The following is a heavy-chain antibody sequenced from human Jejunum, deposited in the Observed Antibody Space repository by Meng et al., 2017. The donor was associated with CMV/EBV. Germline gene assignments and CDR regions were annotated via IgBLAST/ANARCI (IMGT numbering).Heavy chain of an antibody. D-gene: IGHD6-13*01. CDR2: IYWDGDK. Sequence: FCGFTLDTGGVGVGWMRQPPGKALEWLALIYWDGDKRYSTSLKSRLTINKDTSKNQVVLTMTNMDPVDTATYFCAHRRPLSAAGAFDYWGQGILVTVSS. J-gene: IGHJ4*02. CDR3: AHRRPLSAAGAFDY. CDR1: GFTLDTGGVG. V-gene: IGHV2-5*02.